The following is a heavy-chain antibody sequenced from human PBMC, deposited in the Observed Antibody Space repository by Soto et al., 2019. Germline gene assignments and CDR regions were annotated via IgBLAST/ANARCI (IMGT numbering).Heavy chain of an antibody. CDR1: GYTLTELS. V-gene: IGHV1-24*01. Sequence: ASVKVSCKVSGYTLTELSMHWVRQAPGKGREWMGGFDPEDGETIYAQKFQGRVTMTEDTSTDTAYMELSSLRSEDTAVYYCATADNWNVAGLLDYWGQGTLVTVSS. CDR2: FDPEDGET. J-gene: IGHJ4*02. D-gene: IGHD1-20*01. CDR3: ATADNWNVAGLLDY.